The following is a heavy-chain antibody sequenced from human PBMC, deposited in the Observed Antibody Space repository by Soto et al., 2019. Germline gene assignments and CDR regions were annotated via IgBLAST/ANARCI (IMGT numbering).Heavy chain of an antibody. V-gene: IGHV4-34*01. CDR2: INHSGST. CDR3: ARETKYYDYVWGSYRYSPYFDY. D-gene: IGHD3-16*02. J-gene: IGHJ4*02. Sequence: QVQLQQWGAGLLKPSETLSLTCAVYGGSFSGYYWSWIRQPPGKGLEWIGEINHSGSTNYNPSLKSRVTISVDTAKNQFSLKLSSVTAADTAVYYCARETKYYDYVWGSYRYSPYFDYWGQGTLVTVSS. CDR1: GGSFSGYY.